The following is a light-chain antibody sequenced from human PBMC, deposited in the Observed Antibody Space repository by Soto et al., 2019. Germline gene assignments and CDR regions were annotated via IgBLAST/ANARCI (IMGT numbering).Light chain of an antibody. Sequence: EVMLTQSPGTLSLSPGERATLSCRASQSIFSNYLAWYQQKSGQAPRLLIYGASNRATGIPDRFSGSGSGTDFTLTISRLEPEDYAVYNCQQYGTSQRTFGQGTKVEFK. V-gene: IGKV3-20*01. CDR3: QQYGTSQRT. CDR2: GAS. J-gene: IGKJ1*01. CDR1: QSIFSNY.